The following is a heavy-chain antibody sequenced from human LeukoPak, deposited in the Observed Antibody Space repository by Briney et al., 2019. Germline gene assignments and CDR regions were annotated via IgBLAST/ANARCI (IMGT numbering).Heavy chain of an antibody. J-gene: IGHJ3*02. V-gene: IGHV3-30*04. D-gene: IGHD3-16*01. Sequence: GRSLRLSCAASGFTFSSYAMHWVRQAPGKGLEWVAVISYDGSNKYYADSVKGRFTISRDNSKNTLYLQMNSLRAEGTAVYYCARDSLPLIQGVHAFDIWGQGTMVTVSS. CDR1: GFTFSSYA. CDR3: ARDSLPLIQGVHAFDI. CDR2: ISYDGSNK.